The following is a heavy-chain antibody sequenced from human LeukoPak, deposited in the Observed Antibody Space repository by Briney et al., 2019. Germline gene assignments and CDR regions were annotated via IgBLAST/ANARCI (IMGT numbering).Heavy chain of an antibody. J-gene: IGHJ5*02. D-gene: IGHD5-24*01. CDR2: INPSGGST. Sequence: ASVKVSCKASGYTFTGYYMHWVRQAPGQGLGWMGIINPSGGSTSYAQKFQGRVTMTRDTSTSTVYMELSSLRSEDTAVYYCARGGRWLQLERGINWFDPWGQGTLVTVSS. V-gene: IGHV1-46*01. CDR1: GYTFTGYY. CDR3: ARGGRWLQLERGINWFDP.